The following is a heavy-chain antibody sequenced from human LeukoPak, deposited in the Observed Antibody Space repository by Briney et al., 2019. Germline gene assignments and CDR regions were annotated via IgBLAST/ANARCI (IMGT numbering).Heavy chain of an antibody. V-gene: IGHV3-53*01. CDR1: GFTFSSYE. J-gene: IGHJ6*03. CDR2: IYSGGST. CDR3: ARYRYYYYMDV. Sequence: PGGSLRLSCAASGFTFSSYEMNWVRQAPGKGLEWVSVIYSGGSTYYADSVKGRFTISRDNSKNTLYLQMNSLRAEDTAVYCCARYRYYYYMDVWGKGTTVTISS.